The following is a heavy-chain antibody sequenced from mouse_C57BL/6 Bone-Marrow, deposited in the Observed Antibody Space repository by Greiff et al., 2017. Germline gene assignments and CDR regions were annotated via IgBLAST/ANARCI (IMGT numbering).Heavy chain of an antibody. Sequence: QVQLKQPGAELVMPGASVKLSCKASGYTFTSYWMHWVKQRPGQGLEWIGEIDPSDSYTNYNQKFKGKSTLTVDKAYSTAYMQLSSLTSEDSAVYYCARRGTTVVDWYFDVWGTGTTVTVSS. CDR1: GYTFTSYW. J-gene: IGHJ1*03. CDR3: ARRGTTVVDWYFDV. D-gene: IGHD1-1*01. V-gene: IGHV1-69*01. CDR2: IDPSDSYT.